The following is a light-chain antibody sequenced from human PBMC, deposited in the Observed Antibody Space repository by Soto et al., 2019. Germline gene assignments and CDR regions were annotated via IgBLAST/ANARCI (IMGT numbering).Light chain of an antibody. Sequence: DIQMTQSPSSLSASVGDRITITCRASQGITNYLAWYQQKPGKVPKLLIYAASTLQSGVPARFSGSVSETDFTLTISSLQPEDVGTYYCQKYNSAPLAFGTGTKVDIK. CDR3: QKYNSAPLA. V-gene: IGKV1-27*01. J-gene: IGKJ3*01. CDR1: QGITNY. CDR2: AAS.